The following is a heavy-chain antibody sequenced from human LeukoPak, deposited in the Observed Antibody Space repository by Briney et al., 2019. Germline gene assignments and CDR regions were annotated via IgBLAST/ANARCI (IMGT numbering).Heavy chain of an antibody. CDR3: AKLVTHFDY. V-gene: IGHV3-33*06. J-gene: IGHJ4*02. CDR2: IWSDGSDK. CDR1: GFTFSSYA. D-gene: IGHD4-23*01. Sequence: GTSLRLSCAASGFTFSSYAMHWVRQAPGKGLEWVAVIWSDGSDKYYADSVKGRFTISRDNSKNTLYMQMSSLRAEDTAVYYCAKLVTHFDYWGQGTLVTVSS.